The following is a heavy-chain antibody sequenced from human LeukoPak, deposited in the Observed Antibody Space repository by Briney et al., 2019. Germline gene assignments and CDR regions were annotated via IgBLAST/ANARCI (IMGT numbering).Heavy chain of an antibody. Sequence: SETLSLTCTVSGGSVSSGTYYWYWIRQPPGKGLEGIGYIHYSGSTNYNPSLKTRVTISVDTSKNQFSLKLSSVTAADTAVYYCARIFGSGPGEYTWFDPWGQGTLVTVSS. CDR1: GGSVSSGTYY. D-gene: IGHD3-10*01. CDR2: IHYSGST. J-gene: IGHJ5*02. CDR3: ARIFGSGPGEYTWFDP. V-gene: IGHV4-61*01.